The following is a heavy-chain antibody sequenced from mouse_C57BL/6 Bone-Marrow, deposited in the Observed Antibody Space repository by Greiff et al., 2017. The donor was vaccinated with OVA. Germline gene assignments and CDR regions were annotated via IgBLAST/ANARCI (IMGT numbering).Heavy chain of an antibody. Sequence: QVQLQQPGAELVMPGASVKLSCTASGYTFTSYWMYWVQQRPGQGLEWIGEIDPSDSYTNYNQKFKGKFTVTVDKSSSTAYMQLSSLTSEDSAVYYCARCDYDAWFAYWGQGTLVTVSA. CDR3: ARCDYDAWFAY. V-gene: IGHV1-69*01. D-gene: IGHD2-4*01. J-gene: IGHJ3*01. CDR2: IDPSDSYT. CDR1: GYTFTSYW.